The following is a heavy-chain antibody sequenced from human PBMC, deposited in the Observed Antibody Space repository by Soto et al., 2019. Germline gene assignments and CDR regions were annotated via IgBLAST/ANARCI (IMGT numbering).Heavy chain of an antibody. CDR3: ARGDTPMITGMDSFDI. Sequence: GGSLRLSCAASGFTFSFYWMNWVRQAPGKGLEWVANIKQDGTEKNYVDSVKGRFTISRDNARNSLYLQMDSLRAEDTAVYFCARGDTPMITGMDSFDIWGQGTMVTV. V-gene: IGHV3-7*01. CDR1: GFTFSFYW. J-gene: IGHJ3*02. D-gene: IGHD5-18*01. CDR2: IKQDGTEK.